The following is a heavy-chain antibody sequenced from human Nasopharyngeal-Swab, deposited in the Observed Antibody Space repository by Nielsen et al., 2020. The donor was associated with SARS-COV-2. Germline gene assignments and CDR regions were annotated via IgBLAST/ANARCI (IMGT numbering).Heavy chain of an antibody. V-gene: IGHV4-31*02. D-gene: IGHD2-2*01. CDR2: VHYSGST. Sequence: RQAPGKGLEWIAYVHYSGSTYYNPSLKSRVTISVDTSKNQFSLKLSSVTAADTAVYYCARDRVVPAAMWAYYYYYGMDVWGQGTTVTVSS. J-gene: IGHJ6*02. CDR3: ARDRVVPAAMWAYYYYYGMDV.